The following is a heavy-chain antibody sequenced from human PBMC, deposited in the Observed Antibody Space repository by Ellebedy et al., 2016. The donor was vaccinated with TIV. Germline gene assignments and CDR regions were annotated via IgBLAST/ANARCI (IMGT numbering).Heavy chain of an antibody. D-gene: IGHD2-8*01. J-gene: IGHJ6*02. V-gene: IGHV3-33*01. CDR2: IWYDGSNK. CDR1: GFTFSSYG. CDR3: ARDVATIPLMVSGHGMDV. Sequence: PGGSLRLSCAASGFTFSSYGMPWVRQAPGKGLEWVAVIWYDGSNKYYADSVKGRFSISRDNSKNTLYLQMNSLRAEDTAVYYCARDVATIPLMVSGHGMDVWGRGTTVTVSS.